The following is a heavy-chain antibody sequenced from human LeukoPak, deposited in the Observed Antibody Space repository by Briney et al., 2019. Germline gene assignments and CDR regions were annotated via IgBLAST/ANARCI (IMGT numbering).Heavy chain of an antibody. V-gene: IGHV5-51*01. CDR3: ARQNGDYPLYSSCYYYYYMDV. J-gene: IGHJ6*03. Sequence: GESLKISCKGSGYSFTSYWIGWVRQMRGKGLEWMGIIYPGDSDTRYSPSFQGQVTISADKSISTAYLQWSSLKASDTAMYYCARQNGDYPLYSSCYYYYYMDVWGKGTTVTVSS. CDR1: GYSFTSYW. D-gene: IGHD4-17*01. CDR2: IYPGDSDT.